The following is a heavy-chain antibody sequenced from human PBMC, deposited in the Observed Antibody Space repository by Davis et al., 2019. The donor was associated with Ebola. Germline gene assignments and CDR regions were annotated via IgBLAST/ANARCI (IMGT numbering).Heavy chain of an antibody. J-gene: IGHJ5*02. D-gene: IGHD1-1*01. Sequence: PGGSLRLSCAASGFTFSSDAMSWVRQAPGKGLEWVSVISATGGSTYYADSVKARFTISRDNSKNTLYMEMNSLRAEDTALYYCAKSAGTPGWFGPWGQGTLVTVSS. CDR1: GFTFSSDA. V-gene: IGHV3-23*01. CDR2: ISATGGST. CDR3: AKSAGTPGWFGP.